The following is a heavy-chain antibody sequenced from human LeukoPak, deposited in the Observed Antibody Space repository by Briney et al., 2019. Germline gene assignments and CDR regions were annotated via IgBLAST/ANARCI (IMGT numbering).Heavy chain of an antibody. V-gene: IGHV3-30*04. CDR3: ARDWAMYQPSGFDP. CDR1: GFTFSSYA. J-gene: IGHJ5*02. Sequence: GGSLRLSCAASGFTFSSYAMHWVRQAPGKGLEWVAVISYDGSNKYYADSVKGRFTISRDNSKNTLYLQMNSLRAEDTAVYYCARDWAMYQPSGFDPWGQGTLVTVSS. CDR2: ISYDGSNK. D-gene: IGHD2-2*01.